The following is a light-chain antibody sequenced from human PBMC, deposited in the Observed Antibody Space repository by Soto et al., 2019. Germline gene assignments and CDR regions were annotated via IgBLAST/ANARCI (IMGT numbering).Light chain of an antibody. J-gene: IGLJ1*01. CDR3: CSYAVSSTYV. V-gene: IGLV2-23*02. CDR1: SSDVGTYDL. CDR2: EVS. Sequence: QSVLTQPVSVSGSPGQSIPISCTGTSSDVGTYDLVSWYQQHPGKAPKLMIYEVSKRPSGVSNRFSGSKSGNTASLTISGLQAEDEADYHCCSYAVSSTYVFGTGTKVTVL.